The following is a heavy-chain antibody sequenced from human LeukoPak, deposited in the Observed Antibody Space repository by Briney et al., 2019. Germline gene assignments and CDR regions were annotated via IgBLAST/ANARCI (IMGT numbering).Heavy chain of an antibody. D-gene: IGHD2-21*02. Sequence: PGGSLRLSCAASGFTVSSNCMSWVRQAPGKGLEWVSVIYSGGSTYYADSVKGRFTISRDNSKNTLYLQMNSLRAEDTAVYYCARDAPYCGGDCLTWGQGTLVTVSS. CDR3: ARDAPYCGGDCLT. CDR2: IYSGGST. V-gene: IGHV3-53*01. CDR1: GFTVSSNC. J-gene: IGHJ5*02.